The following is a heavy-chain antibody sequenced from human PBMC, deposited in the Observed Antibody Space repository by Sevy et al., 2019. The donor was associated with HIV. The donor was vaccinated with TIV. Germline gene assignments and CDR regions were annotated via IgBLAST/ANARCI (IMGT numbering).Heavy chain of an antibody. V-gene: IGHV1-69*13. CDR2: IIPIFGTA. CDR3: ARDPTYYDFWSGYYTGFDP. CDR1: GGTFSSYA. D-gene: IGHD3-3*01. J-gene: IGHJ5*02. Sequence: ASVKVSCKASGGTFSSYAISWVRQAPEQGLEWMGGIIPIFGTANYAQKFQGRVTITADESTSTAYMELSSLRSEDTAVYYCARDPTYYDFWSGYYTGFDPWGQGTLVTVSS.